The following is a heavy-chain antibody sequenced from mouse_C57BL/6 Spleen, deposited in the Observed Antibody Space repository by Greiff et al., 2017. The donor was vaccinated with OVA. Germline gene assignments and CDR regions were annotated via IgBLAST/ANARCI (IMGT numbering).Heavy chain of an antibody. V-gene: IGHV1-74*01. CDR1: GYTFTSYW. CDR3: AFTTVVAPYV. CDR2: IHPSDSDT. D-gene: IGHD1-1*01. Sequence: QVQLKQSGAELVKPGASVKVSCKASGYTFTSYWMHWVKQRPGQGLEWIGRIHPSDSDTNYNQKFKGKATLTVDKSSSTAYMQLSSLTSEDSAVYYCAFTTVVAPYVWGTGTTVTVSS. J-gene: IGHJ1*03.